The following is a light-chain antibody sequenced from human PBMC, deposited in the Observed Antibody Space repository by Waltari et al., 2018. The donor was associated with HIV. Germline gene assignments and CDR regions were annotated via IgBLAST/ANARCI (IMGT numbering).Light chain of an antibody. CDR2: GAT. V-gene: IGKV1-8*01. J-gene: IGKJ1*01. CDR3: HQYSSYPQT. Sequence: QSPPSLSASIGDRVTITCRANQALITYVAWYQQKPGKAPKLLMFGATTLQSGVPSRFNGSGSGTDFTLNINCLQSEDFATYYYHQYSSYPQTFGQGTKVEVK. CDR1: QALITY.